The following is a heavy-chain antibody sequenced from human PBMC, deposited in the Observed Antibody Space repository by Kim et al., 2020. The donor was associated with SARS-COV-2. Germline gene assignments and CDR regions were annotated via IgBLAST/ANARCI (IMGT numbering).Heavy chain of an antibody. CDR2: INPSGGST. V-gene: IGHV1-46*01. D-gene: IGHD2-21*02. CDR3: ARETPGSVVVTAIIDPFDY. J-gene: IGHJ4*02. Sequence: ASVKVSCKASGYTFTSYYMHRVRQAPGQGLEWMGIINPSGGSTSYAQKFQGRVTMTRDTSTSTVYMELSSLRSEDTAVYYCARETPGSVVVTAIIDPFDYWGQGTLVTVSS. CDR1: GYTFTSYY.